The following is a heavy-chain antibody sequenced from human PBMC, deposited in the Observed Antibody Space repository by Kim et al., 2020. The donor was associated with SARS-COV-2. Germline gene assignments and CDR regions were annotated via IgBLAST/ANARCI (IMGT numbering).Heavy chain of an antibody. J-gene: IGHJ4*02. D-gene: IGHD2-21*01. CDR1: GYTFTSYA. V-gene: IGHV1-3*01. Sequence: ASVKVSCKASGYTFTSYAMHWVRQAPGQRLEWIGWINAGNGNTKYSQKFQGRVTITRDTSASTAYMELSSLRSEDTAVYYCATDKTPLAYCGGDCKTPLDYWGQGTLVTVSS. CDR3: ATDKTPLAYCGGDCKTPLDY. CDR2: INAGNGNT.